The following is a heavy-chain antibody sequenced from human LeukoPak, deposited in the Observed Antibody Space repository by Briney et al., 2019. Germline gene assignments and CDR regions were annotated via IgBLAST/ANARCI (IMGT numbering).Heavy chain of an antibody. D-gene: IGHD6-13*01. CDR1: GGSISSSSYY. Sequence: SETLSLTCTVSGGSISSSSYYWGWIRQPPGKGLEWIGTIYYSGSTYYNPSLKSRVTISVDMSKNQFSLQLSSVTAADTAVYYCVRHEDSSWSAVFDYWGQGTLVTVSS. J-gene: IGHJ4*02. V-gene: IGHV4-39*01. CDR2: IYYSGST. CDR3: VRHEDSSWSAVFDY.